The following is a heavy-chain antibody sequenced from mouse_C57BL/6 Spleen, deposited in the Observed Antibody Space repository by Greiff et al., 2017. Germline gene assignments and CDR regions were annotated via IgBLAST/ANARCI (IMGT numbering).Heavy chain of an antibody. CDR2: ISDGGSYT. D-gene: IGHD3-1*01. V-gene: IGHV5-4*03. CDR3: ARGLGGEDY. J-gene: IGHJ2*01. Sequence: EVKLVESGGGLVKPGGSLKLSCAASGFTFSSYAMSWVRQTPEKRLEWVATISDGGSYTYYPDNVKGRFTISRDNAKNNLYLQMSHLKSEDTAMYYCARGLGGEDYWGQGTTLTVSS. CDR1: GFTFSSYA.